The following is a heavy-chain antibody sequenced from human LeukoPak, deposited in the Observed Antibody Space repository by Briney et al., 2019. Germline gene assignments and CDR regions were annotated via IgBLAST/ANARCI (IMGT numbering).Heavy chain of an antibody. V-gene: IGHV3-30*04. J-gene: IGHJ4*02. Sequence: GRSLRLSCAASGFTFSIYAMHWIRQAPGKGLEWVAVMSYDGSNKYYADSVKGRFTISRDNAKNSLYLQMNSLRAEDTAVYYCARDLMITFGGSALSDFDYWGQGTLVTVSS. D-gene: IGHD3-16*01. CDR3: ARDLMITFGGSALSDFDY. CDR2: MSYDGSNK. CDR1: GFTFSIYA.